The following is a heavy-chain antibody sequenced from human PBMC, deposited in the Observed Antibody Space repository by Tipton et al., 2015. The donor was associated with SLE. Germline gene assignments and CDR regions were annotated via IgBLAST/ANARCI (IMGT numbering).Heavy chain of an antibody. CDR3: ARGVVKYYGNVGPDWFGP. CDR1: GDSINSGGYY. D-gene: IGHD3-16*01. CDR2: INNRGYT. J-gene: IGHJ5*02. V-gene: IGHV4-30-4*01. Sequence: TLSLTCTVSGDSINSGGYYWSWIRQYPGQGLEWIGYINNRGYTYYKPSLKSRVTISVCMPKDQFSLRLTSANVADTAVYYCARGVVKYYGNVGPDWFGPWGQGAPVIVSS.